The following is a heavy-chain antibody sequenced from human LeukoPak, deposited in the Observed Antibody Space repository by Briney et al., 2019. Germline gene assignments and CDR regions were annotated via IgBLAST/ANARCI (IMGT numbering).Heavy chain of an antibody. J-gene: IGHJ4*02. D-gene: IGHD3-22*01. CDR1: GFSLSIRGVG. CDR3: AHRNYYDGNFDY. V-gene: IGHV2-5*02. Sequence: SGPTLLNPTPTLTLTCTFSGFSLSIRGVGVGWIRQPPGKALEWLSLIYLDDDKHYRPSLKNRLTITKDTSKNQVVLTMTNMDPVDTATYYCAHRNYYDGNFDYWGQGTLVTVSS. CDR2: IYLDDDK.